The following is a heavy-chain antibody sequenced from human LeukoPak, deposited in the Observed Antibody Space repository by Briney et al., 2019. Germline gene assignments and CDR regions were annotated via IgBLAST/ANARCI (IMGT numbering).Heavy chain of an antibody. Sequence: GASVKVSCKASGGTFSSYAISWVRQAPGQGLEWMGGVISIFGTANYAQKFQGRVTITADESTSTAYMELSSLRSEDTAVYYCATLIGSSWSYYFDYWGQGTLVTVSS. V-gene: IGHV1-69*13. CDR1: GGTFSSYA. CDR3: ATLIGSSWSYYFDY. D-gene: IGHD6-13*01. J-gene: IGHJ4*02. CDR2: VISIFGTA.